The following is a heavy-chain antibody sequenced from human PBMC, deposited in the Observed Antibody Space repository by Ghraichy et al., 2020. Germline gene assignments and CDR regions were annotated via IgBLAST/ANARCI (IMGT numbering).Heavy chain of an antibody. V-gene: IGHV3-23*01. J-gene: IGHJ6*03. D-gene: IGHD1-26*01. CDR3: AKVIEGYFDQSYYFYYMDV. CDR2: ISSSGSTT. CDR1: GITFSSHD. Sequence: GGSLRLSCAASGITFSSHDMSWVRQAPGKGLEWLSGISSSGSTTFYADSVKGRFFISRDNSKNTLFLQMNGLRAEDTALYYCAKVIEGYFDQSYYFYYMDVGVKGTTGHVSS.